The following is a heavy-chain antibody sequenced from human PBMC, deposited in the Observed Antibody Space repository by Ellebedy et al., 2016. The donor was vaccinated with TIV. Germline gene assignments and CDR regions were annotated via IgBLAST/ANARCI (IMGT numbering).Heavy chain of an antibody. CDR1: GGSISSYY. D-gene: IGHD1-26*01. V-gene: IGHV4-59*01. CDR3: ARVLGATNPKFDY. CDR2: IYYTGST. Sequence: MPSETLSLTCTVSGGSISSYYWSWIRQPPGKGLEWIGYIYYTGSTNYNPSLKSRVAISVDTSKNQFSLKLSSVTTADTAVYYCARVLGATNPKFDYWGQGTLVPVSS. J-gene: IGHJ4*02.